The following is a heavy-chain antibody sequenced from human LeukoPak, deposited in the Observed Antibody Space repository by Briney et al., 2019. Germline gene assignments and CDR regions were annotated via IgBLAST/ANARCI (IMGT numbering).Heavy chain of an antibody. CDR1: GGSISSGGYY. Sequence: SQTLPLTCTVSGGSISSGGYYWSWIRQHPGKGLEWIGYIYYSGSTYYNPSLKSRVTISVDTSKNQFSLKLSSVTAADTAVYYCAISARGHFDPWGQGTLVTVSS. J-gene: IGHJ5*02. CDR3: AISARGHFDP. CDR2: IYYSGST. V-gene: IGHV4-31*03.